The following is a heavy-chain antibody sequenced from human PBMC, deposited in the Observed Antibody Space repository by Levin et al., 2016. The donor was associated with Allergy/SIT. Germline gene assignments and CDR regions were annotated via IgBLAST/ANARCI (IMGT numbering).Heavy chain of an antibody. CDR3: ASAGFEAGYSYGLGPSFVAD. Sequence: WVRQAPGQGLEWMGGIIPIFGTANYAQKFQGRVTITADESTSTAYMELSSLRSEDTAVYYCASAGFEAGYSYGLGPSFVADWGQGTLVTVSS. J-gene: IGHJ4*02. V-gene: IGHV1-69*01. CDR2: IIPIFGTA. D-gene: IGHD5-18*01.